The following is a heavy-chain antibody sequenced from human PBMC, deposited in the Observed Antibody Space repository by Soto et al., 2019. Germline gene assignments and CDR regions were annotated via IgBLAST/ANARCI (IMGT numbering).Heavy chain of an antibody. CDR2: INAGNGNT. D-gene: IGHD2-8*01. V-gene: IGHV1-3*01. Sequence: ASVKVSCKASGYTFTSYAMHWVRQAPGQRLEWMGWINAGNGNTKYSQKFQGRVTITRDTSASTAYMELSSLRSEDTAVYYCARDLGYCTNGVCLNWFDPWGQGALVTVSS. J-gene: IGHJ5*02. CDR3: ARDLGYCTNGVCLNWFDP. CDR1: GYTFTSYA.